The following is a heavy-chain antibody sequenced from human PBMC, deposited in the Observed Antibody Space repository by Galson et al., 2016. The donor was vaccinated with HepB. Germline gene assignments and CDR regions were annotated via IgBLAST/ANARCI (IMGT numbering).Heavy chain of an antibody. CDR2: LYNGGNT. CDR3: ATGDKWFDH. J-gene: IGHJ5*02. Sequence: SETLSLTCSLSGDYVNNFYWSWIRQPAGKGLEWIGRLYNGGNTNSNPSFKSRITMSVDTSRNQLSLKLTSATASDTAVYYCATGDKWFDHWGQGTLVTVSS. V-gene: IGHV4-4*07. D-gene: IGHD1-14*01. CDR1: GDYVNNFY.